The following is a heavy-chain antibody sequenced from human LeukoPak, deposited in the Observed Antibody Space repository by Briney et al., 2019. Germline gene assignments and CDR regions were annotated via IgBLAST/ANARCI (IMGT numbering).Heavy chain of an antibody. CDR3: AREVHCSGGSCHSRGGAWFDP. J-gene: IGHJ5*02. V-gene: IGHV4-59*01. CDR2: IYYSGST. Sequence: SETLSLTCTVSGGSISSYYWSWIRQPPRKGLEWIGYIYYSGSTNYNPSLKSRVTISVDTSKNQFSLKLSSVTAADTAVYYCAREVHCSGGSCHSRGGAWFDPWGQGTLVTVSS. D-gene: IGHD2-15*01. CDR1: GGSISSYY.